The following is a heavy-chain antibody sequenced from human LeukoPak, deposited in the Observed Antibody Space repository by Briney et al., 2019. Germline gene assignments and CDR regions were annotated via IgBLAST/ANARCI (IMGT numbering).Heavy chain of an antibody. Sequence: GGSLRVSCAASGFTFSSYAMSWVRQAPGKGLEWVAAISGSGGSTYYADSVKGRFTISRDNSKNTLYLQMNSLRAEDTAVYYCAKKRATVTRGFFDYWGQGTLVTVSS. CDR2: ISGSGGST. CDR3: AKKRATVTRGFFDY. J-gene: IGHJ4*02. CDR1: GFTFSSYA. V-gene: IGHV3-23*01. D-gene: IGHD4-17*01.